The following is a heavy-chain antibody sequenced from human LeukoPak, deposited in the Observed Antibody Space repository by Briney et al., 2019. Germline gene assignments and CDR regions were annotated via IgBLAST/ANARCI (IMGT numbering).Heavy chain of an antibody. V-gene: IGHV1-46*01. Sequence: GASVKVSCKASGYTFTSYYMHWVRQAPGQGLEWMGIINPSGGSTSYAQKFQGRVTMTRDTPTSTVYMELSSLRSEDTAVYYCARERESEAVAGTDWYFDLWGRGTLVTVSS. CDR1: GYTFTSYY. D-gene: IGHD6-19*01. CDR2: INPSGGST. J-gene: IGHJ2*01. CDR3: ARERESEAVAGTDWYFDL.